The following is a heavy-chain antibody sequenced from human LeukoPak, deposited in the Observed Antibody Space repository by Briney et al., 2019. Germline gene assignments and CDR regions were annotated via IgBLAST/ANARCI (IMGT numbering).Heavy chain of an antibody. CDR3: TTGAWIQLWLADY. J-gene: IGHJ4*02. D-gene: IGHD5-18*01. CDR1: GFTFTNAW. CDR2: IKSKTDGGTA. Sequence: GGSLRLSCAASGFTFTNAWMTWVRQAPGKGLEWVGLIKSKTDGGTADYAAPVKGRFTISRDDSKSTLYLQMNSLKAEDTAVYYCTTGAWIQLWLADYWGRGTLVTVSS. V-gene: IGHV3-15*01.